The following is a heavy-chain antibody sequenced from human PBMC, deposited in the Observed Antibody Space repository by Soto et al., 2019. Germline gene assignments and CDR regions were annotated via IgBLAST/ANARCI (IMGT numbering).Heavy chain of an antibody. V-gene: IGHV5-51*01. Sequence: PGDSLKISCKGSGYNFVNYWIGWVLQIPGKGLEWMGTIYPGDSDIRYGPSFEGQVTISADTSASTAFLEWSSLKASDTAIYYCVRSSGRGMDGYKFDYWGKGTLVTVSS. CDR3: VRSSGRGMDGYKFDY. D-gene: IGHD5-12*01. J-gene: IGHJ5*01. CDR2: IYPGDSDI. CDR1: GYNFVNYW.